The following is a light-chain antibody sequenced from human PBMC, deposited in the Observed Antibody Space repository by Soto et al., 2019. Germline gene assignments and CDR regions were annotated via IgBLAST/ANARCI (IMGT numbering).Light chain of an antibody. J-gene: IGKJ1*01. CDR3: QQYNSYSQT. Sequence: DIQMTQSPSTLSASIGDTVTMTCRASQSISVRLAWYQQKPGKAPKLLIYDASSLESGVPSRFSGSGSGTEFTLTISSLQPDDFATYYCQQYNSYSQTFGQGTKVDIK. V-gene: IGKV1-5*01. CDR1: QSISVR. CDR2: DAS.